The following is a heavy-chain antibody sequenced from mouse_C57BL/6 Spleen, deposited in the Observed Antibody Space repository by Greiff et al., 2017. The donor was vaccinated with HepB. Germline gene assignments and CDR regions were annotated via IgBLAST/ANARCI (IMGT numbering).Heavy chain of an antibody. CDR1: GYTFTSYW. CDR2: IDPSDSET. V-gene: IGHV1-52*01. Sequence: VVRPGSSVKLSCKASGYTFTSYWMHWVKQRPIQGLEWIGNIDPSDSETHYNQKFKDKATLTVDKSSSTAYMQLSSLTSEDSAVYYCARDYGSGFAYWGQGTLVTVSA. D-gene: IGHD1-1*01. CDR3: ARDYGSGFAY. J-gene: IGHJ3*01.